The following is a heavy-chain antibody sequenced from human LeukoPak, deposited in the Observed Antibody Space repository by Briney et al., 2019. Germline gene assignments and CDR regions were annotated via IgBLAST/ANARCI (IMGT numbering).Heavy chain of an antibody. D-gene: IGHD4/OR15-4a*01. Sequence: GGSLRLSCAASGFTFSSYTMNWVRQAPGKGLEWISSMSGSRDIYYADSVRGRFTISRDNAKNSLFLQMNSLRADDTAVYYCVRIPNSANFPNWFDPWGQGTLVTVSS. CDR3: VRIPNSANFPNWFDP. V-gene: IGHV3-21*01. CDR2: MSGSRDI. J-gene: IGHJ5*02. CDR1: GFTFSSYT.